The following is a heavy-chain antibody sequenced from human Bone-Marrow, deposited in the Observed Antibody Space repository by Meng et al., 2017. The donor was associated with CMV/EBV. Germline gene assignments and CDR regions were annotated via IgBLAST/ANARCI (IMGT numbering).Heavy chain of an antibody. J-gene: IGHJ4*02. CDR1: GFTFTSSA. V-gene: IGHV1-58*01. CDR3: ARVGSSWSIDY. D-gene: IGHD6-13*01. Sequence: SVKVSCKASGFTFTSSAVQWVRQARGQRLEWIGWIVVGSGNTNYAQKFQERVTITRDMSTSTAYMELNRLRSDDTAVYYCARVGSSWSIDYWGQGTLVTVSS. CDR2: IVVGSGNT.